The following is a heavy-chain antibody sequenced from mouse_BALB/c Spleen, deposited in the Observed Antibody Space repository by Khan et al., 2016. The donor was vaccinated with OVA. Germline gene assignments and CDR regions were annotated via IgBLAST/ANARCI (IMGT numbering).Heavy chain of an antibody. V-gene: IGHV1-4*01. J-gene: IGHJ4*01. CDR2: INPRTPYT. Sequence: QVQLQQSGAELARPGASVKMSCKASGYTFTSNTMHWVKQRPGQGLEWIGYINPRTPYTNYNQKFKDKATLPADKSSSTAYMQLSSLTSEDSAVYYCARRTTGYAMDYWGQGTSVTVAS. D-gene: IGHD2-14*01. CDR1: GYTFTSNT. CDR3: ARRTTGYAMDY.